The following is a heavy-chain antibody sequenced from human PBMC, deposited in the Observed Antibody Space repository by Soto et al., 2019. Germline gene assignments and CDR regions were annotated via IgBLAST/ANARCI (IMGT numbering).Heavy chain of an antibody. V-gene: IGHV4-61*01. CDR1: GGSVSSGSYY. CDR2: IYYSGST. CDR3: ARDSWELPFDY. J-gene: IGHJ4*02. D-gene: IGHD1-26*01. Sequence: SETLSLTCTVSGGSVSSGSYYWSWIRQPPGKGLEWIGYIYYSGSTNYNPSLKSRVTISVDTSKNQFSLKLSSVTAADTAVYYCARDSWELPFDYWGQGTLVTGSS.